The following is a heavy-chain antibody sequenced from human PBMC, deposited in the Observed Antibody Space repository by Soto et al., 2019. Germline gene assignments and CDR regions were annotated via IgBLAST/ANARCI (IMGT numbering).Heavy chain of an antibody. CDR3: ARSGRWELLLGFYYYYGMDV. Sequence: PGGSLRLSCAASGFTFSSYEMNWVRQAPGKGLEWVSYISSSGSTIYYADSVKGRFTISRDNAKNSLYLQMNSLRAEDTAVYYFARSGRWELLLGFYYYYGMDVWGQGTTVTVSS. D-gene: IGHD1-26*01. CDR1: GFTFSSYE. J-gene: IGHJ6*02. V-gene: IGHV3-48*03. CDR2: ISSSGSTI.